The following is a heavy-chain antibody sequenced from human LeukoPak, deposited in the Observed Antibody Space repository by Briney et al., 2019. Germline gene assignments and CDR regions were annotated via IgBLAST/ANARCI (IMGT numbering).Heavy chain of an antibody. Sequence: GASVKVSCKASGYTFTSYGISWVRQAPGQGLEWMGWISGNNGNTNYAQHLQGKVTMTTDTSTSTAYMELRRLRSDDTGVYYCARVGFSTYCYDSSGLGDAFEIWGRGTMVTVSS. CDR3: ARVGFSTYCYDSSGLGDAFEI. CDR1: GYTFTSYG. V-gene: IGHV1-18*01. J-gene: IGHJ3*02. CDR2: ISGNNGNT. D-gene: IGHD3-22*01.